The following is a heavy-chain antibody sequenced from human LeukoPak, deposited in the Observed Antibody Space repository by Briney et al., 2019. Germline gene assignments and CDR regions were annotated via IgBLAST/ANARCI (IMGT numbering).Heavy chain of an antibody. D-gene: IGHD3-22*01. J-gene: IGHJ5*02. CDR3: ATGFYDST. Sequence: GGSPRLSCATSGFTFSNAWMNWVRQAPGKGLEWVGRIRSNSDGGTIDYAAPVKGRFTLSRDDSKTTLYLQMNSLQTEDTAVYYCATGFYDSTWGQGTLVTVSS. CDR2: IRSNSDGGTI. CDR1: GFTFSNAW. V-gene: IGHV3-15*07.